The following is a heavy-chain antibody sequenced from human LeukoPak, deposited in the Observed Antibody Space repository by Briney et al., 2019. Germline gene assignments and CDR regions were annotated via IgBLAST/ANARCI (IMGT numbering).Heavy chain of an antibody. CDR2: IIPILGIA. Sequence: SVKVSCKASGGTFSSYAISWVRQAPGQGLEWMGRIIPILGIANYAQKLQGRVTMTTDTSTSTAYMELRSLRSDDTAVYYCARDQIVVVVAATNYYYGMDVWGQGTTVTVSS. CDR1: GGTFSSYA. D-gene: IGHD2-15*01. CDR3: ARDQIVVVVAATNYYYGMDV. V-gene: IGHV1-69*04. J-gene: IGHJ6*02.